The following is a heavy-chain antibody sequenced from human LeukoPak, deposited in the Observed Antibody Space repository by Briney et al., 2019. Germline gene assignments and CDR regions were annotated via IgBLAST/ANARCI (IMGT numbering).Heavy chain of an antibody. J-gene: IGHJ4*02. V-gene: IGHV1-2*02. CDR3: ARGTPALFGPAVDY. Sequence: ASVKVSCKASGYTFTGYYMHWVRQAPGQGLEWMGWINPNSGGTNYAQKFQGRVTMTRDTSISTAYMELSRLRSDDTAVYYCARGTPALFGPAVDYWGQGTLVTVSS. CDR1: GYTFTGYY. CDR2: INPNSGGT. D-gene: IGHD3-10*01.